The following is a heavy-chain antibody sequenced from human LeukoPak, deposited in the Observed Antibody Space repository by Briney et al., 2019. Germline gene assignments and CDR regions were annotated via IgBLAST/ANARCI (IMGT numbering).Heavy chain of an antibody. D-gene: IGHD1-26*01. Sequence: PGGSLRLSCAASGFTFSSYWMSWVRQAPGKGLEWVAIIKQDGTEKYSVDSVKGRFTISRDNAKNSLYLQMNSLRAEDTAVYYCARGVGATHFDYWGQGTLVTVSS. CDR1: GFTFSSYW. J-gene: IGHJ4*02. CDR2: IKQDGTEK. V-gene: IGHV3-7*04. CDR3: ARGVGATHFDY.